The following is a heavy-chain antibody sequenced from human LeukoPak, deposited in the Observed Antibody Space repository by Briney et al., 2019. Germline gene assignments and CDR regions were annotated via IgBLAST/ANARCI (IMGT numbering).Heavy chain of an antibody. CDR1: GFTFSNYA. CDR2: IDASGGAT. D-gene: IGHD2-2*01. V-gene: IGHV3-23*01. Sequence: GGSLRLSCAASGFTFSNYAMSWVRQAPGKGLEWVSSIDASGGATYYADSVKGRFTISRDNSKNTLYLQMNSLRAEDTAVYYCAKDASCSSTSCYAYYYYYGMDVWGQGTTVTVSS. CDR3: AKDASCSSTSCYAYYYYYGMDV. J-gene: IGHJ6*02.